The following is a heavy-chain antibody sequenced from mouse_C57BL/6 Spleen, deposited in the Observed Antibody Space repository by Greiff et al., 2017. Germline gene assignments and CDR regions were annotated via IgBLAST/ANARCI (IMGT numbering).Heavy chain of an antibody. CDR3: ARRSYSNYYWYFDV. V-gene: IGHV1-69*01. Sequence: MPGQGLEWIGEIDPSDSYTNYNQKFKGQSTLTVDKSSSTAYMQLSSLTSEDSAVYYCARRSYSNYYWYFDVWGTGTTVTVSS. J-gene: IGHJ1*03. D-gene: IGHD2-5*01. CDR2: IDPSDSYT.